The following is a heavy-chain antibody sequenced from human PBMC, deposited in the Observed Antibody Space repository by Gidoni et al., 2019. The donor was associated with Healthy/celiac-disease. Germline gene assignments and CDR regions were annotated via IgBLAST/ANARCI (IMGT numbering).Heavy chain of an antibody. CDR3: ARGHRSLSKKNYYGSGSYPGGLDY. Sequence: GLEWIGEINHSGSTNYNPSLKSRVTISVDTSKNQFSLKLSSVTAADTAVYYCARGHRSLSKKNYYGSGSYPGGLDYWGQGTLVTVSS. D-gene: IGHD3-10*01. J-gene: IGHJ4*02. CDR2: INHSGST. V-gene: IGHV4-34*01.